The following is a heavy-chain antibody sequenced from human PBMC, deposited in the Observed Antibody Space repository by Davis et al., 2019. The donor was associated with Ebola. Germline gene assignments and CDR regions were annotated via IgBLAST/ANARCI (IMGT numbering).Heavy chain of an antibody. Sequence: SETLSLTCPVSGGSINNFYWNWLRQPPGKGLEWIGNIFYSGSTNYNPSLERRVTILGDTSKKQFSLKLESVTAADTAVYYWASRRDDDWFEYWGQGILVTVSS. CDR1: GGSINNFY. D-gene: IGHD2-21*01. V-gene: IGHV4-59*01. CDR3: ASRRDDDWFEY. J-gene: IGHJ4*02. CDR2: IFYSGST.